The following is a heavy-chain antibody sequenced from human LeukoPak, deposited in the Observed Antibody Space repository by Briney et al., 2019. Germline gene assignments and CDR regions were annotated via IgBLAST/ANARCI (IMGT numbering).Heavy chain of an antibody. D-gene: IGHD3-10*01. J-gene: IGHJ4*02. CDR3: AKTQPYKSSYYYGSGTFDY. V-gene: IGHV3-23*01. CDR1: GFTFSSYA. CDR2: ISGSGGST. Sequence: PGGSLRLSCAASGFTFSSYAMSWVRQAPGKGLEWVSAISGSGGSTYYADSVKGRFTISRDNSKNTLYLQMNSLRAEDTAVYYCAKTQPYKSSYYYGSGTFDYWDQGTLVTVSS.